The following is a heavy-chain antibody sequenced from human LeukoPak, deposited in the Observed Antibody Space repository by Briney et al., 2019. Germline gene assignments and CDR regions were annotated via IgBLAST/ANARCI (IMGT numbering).Heavy chain of an antibody. Sequence: GGSLRLSCAASGFTFSSYAMHWVRQAPGKGLEWVAVISYDGSNKYYADSVKGRFTISRDNSKNTLYLQMNSLRAEDTAVYYCESGNSRRVDYWGQGTLVTVSS. CDR2: ISYDGSNK. CDR1: GFTFSSYA. V-gene: IGHV3-30-3*01. CDR3: ESGNSRRVDY. J-gene: IGHJ4*02. D-gene: IGHD4-23*01.